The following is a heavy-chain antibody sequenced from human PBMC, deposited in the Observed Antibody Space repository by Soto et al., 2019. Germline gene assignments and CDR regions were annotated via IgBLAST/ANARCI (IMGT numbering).Heavy chain of an antibody. J-gene: IGHJ3*02. Sequence: QVTLKESGPVLVKPTETLTLTCTVSGFSLSNARMGVSWIRQPPGKALEWLAHIFSNDEKSYSTSLKSRLTISKNTXKXQVVLTMTNMDPVDTATYYCARIRGDYGDAFDIWGQGTMVTVSS. D-gene: IGHD4-17*01. CDR3: ARIRGDYGDAFDI. CDR2: IFSNDEK. V-gene: IGHV2-26*01. CDR1: GFSLSNARMG.